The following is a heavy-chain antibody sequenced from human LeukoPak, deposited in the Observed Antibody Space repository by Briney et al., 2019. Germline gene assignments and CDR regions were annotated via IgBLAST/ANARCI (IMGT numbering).Heavy chain of an antibody. CDR3: ARDMSSGWSFDY. CDR1: GGSISSYY. CDR2: IYTSGST. J-gene: IGHJ4*02. D-gene: IGHD6-19*01. V-gene: IGHV4-4*07. Sequence: SEALSLTCTVSGGSISSYYWSWIRQPAGKGLEWIGRIYTSGSTNYNPSLKSRVTMSVNTSKNQFSLKLSSVTAADTAVYYCARDMSSGWSFDYWGQGTLVTVSS.